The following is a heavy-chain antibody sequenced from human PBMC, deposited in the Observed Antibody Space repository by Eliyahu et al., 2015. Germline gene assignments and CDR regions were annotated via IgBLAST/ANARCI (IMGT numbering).Heavy chain of an antibody. Sequence: QVQLVQSGAEVKKPGASVKISCKASGYTFTGXYXXWVRQAPGHGLEWVGIINPXSGXRNYAQKFQGRVTMTRDTSTSTVYMELSSLRSEDTAVYYCTRVLGYLDTSGHYYDVFDIWGQGTMVTVSS. CDR1: GYTFTGXY. D-gene: IGHD3-22*01. V-gene: IGHV1-46*01. CDR3: TRVLGYLDTSGHYYDVFDI. J-gene: IGHJ3*02. CDR2: INPXSGXR.